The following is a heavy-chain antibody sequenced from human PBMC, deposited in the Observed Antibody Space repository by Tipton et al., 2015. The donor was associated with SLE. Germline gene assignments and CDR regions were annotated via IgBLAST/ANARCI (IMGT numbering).Heavy chain of an antibody. CDR1: GGSISNYY. D-gene: IGHD2-15*01. Sequence: TLSLTCTVSGGSISNYYWSWIRQPPGKGLEWIGYVYYTGSTNYNSSLKSRVTISVDTSKNQFSLKLTSVTAADTAVYFCARVTYSCSGGSCYGFYFESWGQGALVTVSS. J-gene: IGHJ4*02. V-gene: IGHV4-59*01. CDR2: VYYTGST. CDR3: ARVTYSCSGGSCYGFYFES.